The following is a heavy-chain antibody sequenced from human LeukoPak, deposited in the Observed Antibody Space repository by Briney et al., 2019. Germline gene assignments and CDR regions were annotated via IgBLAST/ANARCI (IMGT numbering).Heavy chain of an antibody. CDR2: ISWNSGSI. D-gene: IGHD4-17*01. CDR1: GFTFDDYA. V-gene: IGHV3-9*01. CDR3: AKDIIPGLRPVTCDY. J-gene: IGHJ4*02. Sequence: PGRSLRLSCAASGFTFDDYAMHWVRQAPGKGLEWVSGISWNSGSIGYADSVKGRFTISGDNAKNSLYLQMNSLRAEDTALYYCAKDIIPGLRPVTCDYWGQGTLVTVSS.